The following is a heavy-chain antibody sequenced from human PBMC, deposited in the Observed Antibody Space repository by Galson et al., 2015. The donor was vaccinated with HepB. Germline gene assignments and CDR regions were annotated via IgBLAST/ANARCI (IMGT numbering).Heavy chain of an antibody. CDR3: ARELGTAVGTFDY. D-gene: IGHD7-27*01. Sequence: SLRLSCAASGFTFSSYWMSWVRQAPGKGLEWVANIKQDGSEKYYVDSVKGRFTISRDNAKNSLYLQMNSLRAEDTAVYYCARELGTAVGTFDYWGQGTLVTVSS. V-gene: IGHV3-7*03. CDR1: GFTFSSYW. J-gene: IGHJ4*02. CDR2: IKQDGSEK.